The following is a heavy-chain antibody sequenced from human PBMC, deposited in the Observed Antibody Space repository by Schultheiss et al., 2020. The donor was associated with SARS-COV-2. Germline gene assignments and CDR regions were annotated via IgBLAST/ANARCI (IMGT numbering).Heavy chain of an antibody. CDR3: ARDTYYYDSSGPGGY. J-gene: IGHJ4*02. CDR1: GFTVSSNY. CDR2: IWYDGSNK. D-gene: IGHD3-22*01. Sequence: GGSLRLSCAASGFTVSSNYMSWVRQAPGKGLEWVAVIWYDGSNKYYADSVKGRFTISRDNSKNTLYLQMNSLRAEDTAVYYCARDTYYYDSSGPGGYWGQGTLVTVSS. V-gene: IGHV3-33*08.